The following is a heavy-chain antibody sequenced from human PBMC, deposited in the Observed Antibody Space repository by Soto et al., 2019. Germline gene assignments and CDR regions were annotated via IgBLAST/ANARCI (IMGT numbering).Heavy chain of an antibody. CDR3: AKDLNGDYMGAFDS. J-gene: IGHJ4*02. Sequence: EVQLLESGGGLVQPGGSLRLSCRASGFSFSSFAMTWVRQAPGKGLEWVSSIGGSGIITYYTDSVKGRITISRDNSGNTLVLHMNSLRAEEAAVYYCAKDLNGDYMGAFDSWCQGTLVTVSS. CDR2: IGGSGIIT. CDR1: GFSFSSFA. D-gene: IGHD4-17*01. V-gene: IGHV3-23*01.